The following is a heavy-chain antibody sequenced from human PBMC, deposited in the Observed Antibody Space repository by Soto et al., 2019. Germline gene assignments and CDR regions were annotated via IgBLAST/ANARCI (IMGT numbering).Heavy chain of an antibody. V-gene: IGHV5-51*01. CDR1: GFSFTSSW. J-gene: IGHJ6*02. CDR3: ARSHGMEV. CDR2: IYPGDSDT. Sequence: GESLKISCQGSGFSFTSSWIGWVRQMPGKGLEWMGLIYPGDSDTRYSPSFQGQVTISADKSISTAYLQWSSLKASDTAIYYCARSHGMEVWGQGTTANVSS.